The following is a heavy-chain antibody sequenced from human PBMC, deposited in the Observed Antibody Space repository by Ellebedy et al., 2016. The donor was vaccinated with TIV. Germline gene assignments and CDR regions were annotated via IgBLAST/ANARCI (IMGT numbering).Heavy chain of an antibody. CDR3: AKKDGDF. CDR2: IYTSGNT. Sequence: MPSETLSLTCTVSGVSVSNYHWTWIRQPAGSGLEWIGLIYTSGNTNNNPSLRSRVTMSVDTSKNQLSLKLTSVTAADTAVYYCAKKDGDFWGQGTLVTVSS. CDR1: GVSVSNYH. J-gene: IGHJ4*02. V-gene: IGHV4-4*07.